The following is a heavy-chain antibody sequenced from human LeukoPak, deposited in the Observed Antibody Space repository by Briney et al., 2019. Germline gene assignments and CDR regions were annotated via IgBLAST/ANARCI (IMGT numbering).Heavy chain of an antibody. Sequence: PGGSLRLSCAGSGFTFDEYDMHWVRQALGKGLEWVSLISWDGGSTYYADSVKGRFTISRDNSKNSLYLQMNSLRTEDTALYYCAKDIAGTGWGQGTLVTVSS. J-gene: IGHJ4*02. CDR1: GFTFDEYD. CDR2: ISWDGGST. CDR3: AKDIAGTG. D-gene: IGHD6-13*01. V-gene: IGHV3-43*02.